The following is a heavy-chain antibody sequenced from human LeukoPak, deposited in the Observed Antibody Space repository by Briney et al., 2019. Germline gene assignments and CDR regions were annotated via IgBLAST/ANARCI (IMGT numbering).Heavy chain of an antibody. D-gene: IGHD3-3*01. CDR1: GGSFSGYY. CDR3: ARGRFLEWLQYYYYGMDV. J-gene: IGHJ6*02. Sequence: PSETLSLTCAVYGGSFSGYYWSWIRQPPGKGLEWIGEINRSGSTNYNPSLKSRVTISVDTSKDQFSLKLSSVTAADTAVYYCARGRFLEWLQYYYYGMDVWGQGTTVTVSS. V-gene: IGHV4-34*01. CDR2: INRSGST.